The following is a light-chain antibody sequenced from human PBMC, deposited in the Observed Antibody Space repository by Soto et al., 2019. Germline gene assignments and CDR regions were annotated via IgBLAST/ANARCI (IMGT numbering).Light chain of an antibody. CDR3: QQYDGYSRT. CDR1: QSVSTW. J-gene: IGKJ2*01. CDR2: KAS. V-gene: IGKV1-5*03. Sequence: DIQMTQSPSTLSASVGDRVTITCRASQSVSTWLAWYQQKPGKAPKLLIYKASSLESGVPSRFSGSGSGTEFTLNISSVQPDDFAAYYCQQYDGYSRTLGQGTKLEIK.